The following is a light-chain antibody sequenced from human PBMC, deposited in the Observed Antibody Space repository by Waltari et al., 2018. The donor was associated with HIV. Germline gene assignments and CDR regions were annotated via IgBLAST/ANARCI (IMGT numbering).Light chain of an antibody. V-gene: IGLV3-21*02. Sequence: SYVLTQPPSVSVAPGQTARITCGRDNIGSTSVNWYQQKPGQAPVLVVFDDCDRPSGIPGRFAGSNSGNTASLTISRVEAGDEADYYCQVWDGSSDLAIFGEGTKLTVL. CDR2: DDC. J-gene: IGLJ2*01. CDR3: QVWDGSSDLAI. CDR1: NIGSTS.